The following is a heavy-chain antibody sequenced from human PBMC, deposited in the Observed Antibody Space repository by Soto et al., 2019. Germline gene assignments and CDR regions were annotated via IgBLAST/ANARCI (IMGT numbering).Heavy chain of an antibody. CDR3: TKVQPDYYGSGSPDY. CDR2: ISGSGGST. D-gene: IGHD3-10*01. Sequence: GWSLRLSCASSVFTFISYAMRWVRQAPGKGLEWVSAISGSGGSTYYADSVKGRFTISRDNSKNTLYLQMNSLRAEDTAVYYCTKVQPDYYGSGSPDYWGQGTLVTVS. V-gene: IGHV3-23*01. CDR1: VFTFISYA. J-gene: IGHJ4*02.